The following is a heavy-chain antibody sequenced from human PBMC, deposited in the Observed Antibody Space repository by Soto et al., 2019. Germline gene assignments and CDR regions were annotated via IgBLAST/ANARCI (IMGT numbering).Heavy chain of an antibody. D-gene: IGHD3-22*01. CDR1: GFTLGRYC. CDR3: ASTGYYYDSRPGYFDS. Sequence: GGSLRLSCAASGFTLGRYCMHWVRQAPGKGLEWVAVIWYDGSNKYYADSVKGRFTISRDNSKSTLYLQMNSLRAEDTAVYYCASTGYYYDSRPGYFDSWGQGTLVTVSS. CDR2: IWYDGSNK. V-gene: IGHV3-33*01. J-gene: IGHJ4*02.